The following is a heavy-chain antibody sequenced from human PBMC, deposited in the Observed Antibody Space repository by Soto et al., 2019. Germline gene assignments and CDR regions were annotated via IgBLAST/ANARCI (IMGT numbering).Heavy chain of an antibody. V-gene: IGHV2-5*02. J-gene: IGHJ6*02. CDR1: GFSLSTSGVG. CDR3: EHFLVVVANYGMDV. D-gene: IGHD2-15*01. CDR2: IYWDDDK. Sequence: QITLKESGPTLVKPTQTLTLTCTFSGFSLSTSGVGVGWIRQPPGKALEWLALIYWDDDKRYSPSLTSRLTITKDTSKNRVVLKMTNMDPVDTATYYCEHFLVVVANYGMDVWGQGTTVTVSS.